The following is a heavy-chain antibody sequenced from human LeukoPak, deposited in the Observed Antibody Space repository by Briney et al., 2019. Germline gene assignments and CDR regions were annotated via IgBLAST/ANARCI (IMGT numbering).Heavy chain of an antibody. V-gene: IGHV3-72*01. CDR1: GFTFSDHC. J-gene: IGHJ4*02. Sequence: GGSLRLSCAASGFTFSDHCMDWVRQAPGKGLEWIGRIRNKANSYTTDYAASVKGRFTISRDDSKNSLYLQMNSLRTEDTAVYYCASLILDVATTDYWGQGTLVTVSS. CDR2: IRNKANSYTT. D-gene: IGHD3/OR15-3a*01. CDR3: ASLILDVATTDY.